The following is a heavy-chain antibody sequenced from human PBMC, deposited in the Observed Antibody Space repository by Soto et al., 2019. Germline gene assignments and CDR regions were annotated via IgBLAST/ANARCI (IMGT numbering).Heavy chain of an antibody. Sequence: SETLSLTCTVSGASVSSYHWSWIRQPPGKGLEWLGYILYTGNTNYNPSLKSRVTMSVDTSKNQVSLKLSAVTAADTAVYFCARAAYGSGSYYAPYYYYAMDVWGQGTTVTVSS. CDR1: GASVSSYH. D-gene: IGHD3-10*01. CDR2: ILYTGNT. V-gene: IGHV4-59*02. J-gene: IGHJ6*02. CDR3: ARAAYGSGSYYAPYYYYAMDV.